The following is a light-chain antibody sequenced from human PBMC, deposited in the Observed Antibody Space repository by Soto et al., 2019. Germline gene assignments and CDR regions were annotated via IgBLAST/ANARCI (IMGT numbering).Light chain of an antibody. Sequence: DIQMTQSPSSVSASVGDRFTISCRASQDTGNFLAWYQQTPGKAPRLLIHGASSLSREIPSRFSGGGTGTHFTLTISGLQPEDLATYFCLQTSTFPRTFGQGTKVDIK. CDR3: LQTSTFPRT. J-gene: IGKJ1*01. CDR2: GAS. CDR1: QDTGNF. V-gene: IGKV1-12*01.